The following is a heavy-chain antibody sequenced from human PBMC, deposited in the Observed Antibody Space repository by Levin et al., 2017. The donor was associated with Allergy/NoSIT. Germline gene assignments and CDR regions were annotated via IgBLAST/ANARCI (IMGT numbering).Heavy chain of an antibody. CDR1: GFTFSSYA. D-gene: IGHD6-19*01. V-gene: IGHV3-23*01. Sequence: GGSLRLSCAASGFTFSSYAMSWVRQAPGKGLEWVSAISGSGGSTYYADSVKGRFTISRDNSKNTLYLQMNSLRAEDTAVYYCAKAEYSSGWRSHFDYWGQGTLVTVSS. CDR2: ISGSGGST. J-gene: IGHJ4*02. CDR3: AKAEYSSGWRSHFDY.